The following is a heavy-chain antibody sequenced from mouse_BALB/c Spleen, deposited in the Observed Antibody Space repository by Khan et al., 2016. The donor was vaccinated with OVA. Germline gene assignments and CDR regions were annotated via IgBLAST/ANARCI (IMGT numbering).Heavy chain of an antibody. J-gene: IGHJ2*01. CDR1: GYTFTSYW. Sequence: QVQLQQPGAELVRPGASVKLSCKAFGYTFTSYWINWVKQRPGQGLEWIGNIYPSDSYTNYNQKFKDKATLTVDKSSSTAYMQLSSPTSEDSAVYYCTRKDGNWYYFDYWGQGTTLTVSS. CDR2: IYPSDSYT. CDR3: TRKDGNWYYFDY. D-gene: IGHD2-1*01. V-gene: IGHV1-69*02.